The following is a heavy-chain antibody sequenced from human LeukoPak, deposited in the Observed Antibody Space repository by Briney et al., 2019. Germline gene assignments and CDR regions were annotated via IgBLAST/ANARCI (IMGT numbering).Heavy chain of an antibody. J-gene: IGHJ4*02. CDR3: AKAENWRGYFDWLLFFDY. CDR2: ISGGVVST. Sequence: GGSLRLSCAASGFTFSRYAMTWVRQAPGKGLEWVSGISGGVVSTYYADSVKGRFTISRDNSKNTLYLQMNSLRAEDTAVYYCAKAENWRGYFDWLLFFDYWGQGTLVTVSS. D-gene: IGHD3-9*01. CDR1: GFTFSRYA. V-gene: IGHV3-23*01.